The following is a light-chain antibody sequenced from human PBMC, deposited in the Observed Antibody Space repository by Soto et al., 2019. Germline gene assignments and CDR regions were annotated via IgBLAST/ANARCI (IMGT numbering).Light chain of an antibody. CDR2: KAS. CDR1: QTITSW. Sequence: DIQMTQSPSTLSGSVGDRVTITCRASQTITSWLAWDQQKPGKAPKLLIYKASTLKSGVPSRFRRSGSGTAFTVTISSLPADDVAAYFCQHYKIYSEAFGQGTKVELK. CDR3: QHYKIYSEA. J-gene: IGKJ1*01. V-gene: IGKV1-5*03.